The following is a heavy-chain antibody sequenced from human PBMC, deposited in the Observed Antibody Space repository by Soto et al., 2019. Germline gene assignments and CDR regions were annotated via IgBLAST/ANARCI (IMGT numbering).Heavy chain of an antibody. CDR2: ISSSSSYI. Sequence: GGSLRLSCAASGFTFSSYSMNWVRQAPGKGLEWVSSISSSSSYIYYADSVKGRFTISRDNAKNSLYLQMNSLRAEDTAVYYCARDQLRSWGVAAREPPDMDVWGQGTTVTVSS. J-gene: IGHJ6*02. CDR1: GFTFSSYS. V-gene: IGHV3-21*01. CDR3: ARDQLRSWGVAAREPPDMDV. D-gene: IGHD6-6*01.